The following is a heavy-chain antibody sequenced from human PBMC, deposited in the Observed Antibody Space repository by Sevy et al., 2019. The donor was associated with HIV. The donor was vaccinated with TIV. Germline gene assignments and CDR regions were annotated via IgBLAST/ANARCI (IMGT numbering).Heavy chain of an antibody. CDR3: SRAVKGATGAPFDD. Sequence: SETLSLTCDFYGGSFSGDYWTWIRQPPGKGLEWIGEINHSGSTYYNPSLKSRVTISLGTSENRFSLKLSPVTAADTAIYYCSRAVKGATGAPFDDWGQGILVTVSS. D-gene: IGHD6-13*01. V-gene: IGHV4-34*01. CDR1: GGSFSGDY. CDR2: INHSGST. J-gene: IGHJ4*02.